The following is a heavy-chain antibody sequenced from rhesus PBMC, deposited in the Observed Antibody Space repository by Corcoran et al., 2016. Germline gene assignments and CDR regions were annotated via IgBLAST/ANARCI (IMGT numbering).Heavy chain of an antibody. V-gene: IGHV4-73*01. J-gene: IGHJ4*01. CDR3: ARDSGYRNDY. D-gene: IGHD5-24*01. CDR2: IDGNRCNN. Sequence: QVKLQQWGGGLVKPSETLSLTCAVYGGSISGYYWSWIRKSPGKGMEWIGNIDGNRCNNNSNPTLKNRVSISKDTSKNQFSLKLRSVTAVDTAVYYCARDSGYRNDYWDQGVLVTVSS. CDR1: GGSISGYY.